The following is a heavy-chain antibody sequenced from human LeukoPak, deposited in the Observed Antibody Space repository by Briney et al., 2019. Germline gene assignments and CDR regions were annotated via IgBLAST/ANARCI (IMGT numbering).Heavy chain of an antibody. Sequence: GGSLRLSCAASGFTFGSYGMSWVRQAPGKGLEWVSFITPNADRASYADSVEGRFTISRDNPRNTLYMQMNSLRDEDTAIYYCAIMHGYYDGSGYWVQWGQGTLVTVSS. CDR1: GFTFGSYG. V-gene: IGHV3-23*01. CDR2: ITPNADRA. CDR3: AIMHGYYDGSGYWVQ. J-gene: IGHJ1*01. D-gene: IGHD3-22*01.